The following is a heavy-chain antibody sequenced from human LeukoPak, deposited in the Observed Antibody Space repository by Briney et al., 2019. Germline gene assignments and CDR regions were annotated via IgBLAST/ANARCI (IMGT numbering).Heavy chain of an antibody. CDR1: GYTFTSYY. CDR3: ARGGLQLLAPLDY. D-gene: IGHD5-18*01. CDR2: INPSAGST. J-gene: IGHJ4*02. V-gene: IGHV1-46*01. Sequence: GGSLRLSCAASGYTFTSYYMHWVRQAPGQGLEWMGIINPSAGSTSYAQKFQGRVTMTRDTSTSTVYMELSSLRSEDTAVYYCARGGLQLLAPLDYWGQGTLVTVSS.